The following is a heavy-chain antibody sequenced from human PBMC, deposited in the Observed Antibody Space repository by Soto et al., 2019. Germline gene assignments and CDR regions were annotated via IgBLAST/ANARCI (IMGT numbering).Heavy chain of an antibody. CDR1: GYSFTSYW. J-gene: IGHJ6*02. V-gene: IGHV5-51*01. Sequence: GESLKISCKGSGYSFTSYWIGWVRQMPGKGLEWMGIIYPGDSDTRYSPSFQGQVTISADKSISTAYLQWSSLKASDTAMYYCARGPHPTIFGVVPYYYYYGMDVWGQGTTVP. D-gene: IGHD3-3*01. CDR2: IYPGDSDT. CDR3: ARGPHPTIFGVVPYYYYYGMDV.